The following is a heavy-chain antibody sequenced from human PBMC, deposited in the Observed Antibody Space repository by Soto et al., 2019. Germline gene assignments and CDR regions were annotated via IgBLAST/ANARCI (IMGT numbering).Heavy chain of an antibody. V-gene: IGHV5-51*01. Sequence: PGESLKISCKGSGYSFTSYWIGWVRQMPGKGLEWMGIIYPGDPDTRYSPSFQGQVTISADKSISTAYLQWSSLKASDTAMYYCARPRPHYYDSSGSDAFDIWGQGTMVTVSS. J-gene: IGHJ3*02. CDR2: IYPGDPDT. CDR1: GYSFTSYW. CDR3: ARPRPHYYDSSGSDAFDI. D-gene: IGHD3-22*01.